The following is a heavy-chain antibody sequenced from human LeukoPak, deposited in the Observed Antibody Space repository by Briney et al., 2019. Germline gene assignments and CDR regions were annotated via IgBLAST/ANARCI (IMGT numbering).Heavy chain of an antibody. D-gene: IGHD5-12*01. CDR1: GFTFSNYA. V-gene: IGHV3-23*01. Sequence: GGSLRLSGAASGFTFSNYAMSWVRQAPGKGLEWVSTIFGNGAGTHYADSVKGRFTVSRDNSRNTLYLQMNSLRAEDTALYYCAKGQVEASPSIRFDPWGQGTLVTVSS. CDR2: IFGNGAGT. J-gene: IGHJ5*01. CDR3: AKGQVEASPSIRFDP.